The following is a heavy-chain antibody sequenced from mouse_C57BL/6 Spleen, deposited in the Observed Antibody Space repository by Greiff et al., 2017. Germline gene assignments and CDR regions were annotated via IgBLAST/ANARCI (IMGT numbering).Heavy chain of an antibody. CDR2: IDPSDSYT. V-gene: IGHV1-50*01. CDR1: GYTFTSYW. Sequence: VQLQQPGAELVKPGASVKLSCKASGYTFTSYWMQWVKQRPGQGLEWIGEIDPSDSYTNYNQKFKGKATLTVDTSSSTAYMQLSSLTSEYSAVYYCARRDGSSHWYFDFWGTGTTVTVSS. J-gene: IGHJ1*03. D-gene: IGHD1-1*01. CDR3: ARRDGSSHWYFDF.